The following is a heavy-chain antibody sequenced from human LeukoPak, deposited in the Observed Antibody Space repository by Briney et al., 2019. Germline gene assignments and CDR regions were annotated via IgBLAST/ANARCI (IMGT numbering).Heavy chain of an antibody. J-gene: IGHJ4*02. CDR2: INPNSGGT. CDR3: ARSTAVSIAAAGTSSVGS. Sequence: GASVKVSCKASGYTFTGYYMHLVRQAPGQGLEWMGWINPNSGGTNYAQKFQGRVTMTRDTSISTAYMELSRLRSDDTAVYYCARSTAVSIAAAGTSSVGSWGQGTLVTVSS. D-gene: IGHD6-13*01. V-gene: IGHV1-2*02. CDR1: GYTFTGYY.